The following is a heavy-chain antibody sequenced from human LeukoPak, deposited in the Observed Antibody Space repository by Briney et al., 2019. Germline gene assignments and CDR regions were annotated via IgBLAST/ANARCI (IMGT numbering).Heavy chain of an antibody. Sequence: ASVKVSCKASGYTFTGYYMHWVRQAPGQGLEWMGWINPNSGGTNYAQKFQGRVTMTRDPSISTAYMELSRLRSDDTAVYYCARDTYYYGSGSYFRVDYWGQGTLVTVSS. CDR1: GYTFTGYY. V-gene: IGHV1-2*02. D-gene: IGHD3-10*01. CDR2: INPNSGGT. CDR3: ARDTYYYGSGSYFRVDY. J-gene: IGHJ4*02.